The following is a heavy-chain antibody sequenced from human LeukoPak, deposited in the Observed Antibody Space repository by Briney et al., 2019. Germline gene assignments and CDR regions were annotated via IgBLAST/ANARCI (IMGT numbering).Heavy chain of an antibody. CDR2: IYYRGST. CDR1: GGSVSSGGYD. CDR3: ARDRKYYYYYGMDV. J-gene: IGHJ6*02. Sequence: SSQTLSLTCTVSGGSVSSGGYDWNWIRQHPGNGLEWIGYIYYRGSTYYNSSLKSRVTISIDTSKNHFSLKLSSVTAADTAVYYCARDRKYYYYYGMDVWGQGTTVTVSS. V-gene: IGHV4-31*03.